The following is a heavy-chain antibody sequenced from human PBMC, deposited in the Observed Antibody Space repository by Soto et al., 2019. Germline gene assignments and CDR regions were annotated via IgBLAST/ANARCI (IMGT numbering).Heavy chain of an antibody. J-gene: IGHJ6*02. Sequence: ASVKVSCKASGYTFTSYAMHWVRQAPGQRLEWMGWINAGNGNTKYSQKFQGRVTITRDTSASTAYMELSSLRSEDTAVYYCASILAAAGKIRYYNYMHVRGQGITVTGSS. CDR1: GYTFTSYA. D-gene: IGHD6-13*01. CDR2: INAGNGNT. V-gene: IGHV1-3*01. CDR3: ASILAAAGKIRYYNYMHV.